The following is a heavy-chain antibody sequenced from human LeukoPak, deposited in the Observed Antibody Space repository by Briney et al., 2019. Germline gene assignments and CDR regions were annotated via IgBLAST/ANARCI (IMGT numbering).Heavy chain of an antibody. CDR2: VKSDGSST. CDR3: ARDRGYTQDY. CDR1: GFTFSSYS. Sequence: GGSLRLSCAASGFTFSSYSMNWVRQAPGKGLVWVSHVKSDGSSTSYADSVKGRFTISRDNAKNTLYLQMNSLRAEDTAVYYCARDRGYTQDYWGQGTLVTVSS. V-gene: IGHV3-74*01. D-gene: IGHD5-12*01. J-gene: IGHJ4*02.